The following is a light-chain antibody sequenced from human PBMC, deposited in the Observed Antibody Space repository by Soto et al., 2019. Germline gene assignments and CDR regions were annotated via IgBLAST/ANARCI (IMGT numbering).Light chain of an antibody. CDR3: QQLESYPST. Sequence: IQLTQSPSSLSASVGDRVTITCRASLGINRFLAWHQQKPGKAPKLLIYAASTLQSGVPSRFAGSGSGTDFTLTINSLQPEDFATYYCQQLESYPSTFGGGTKVDIK. J-gene: IGKJ4*01. CDR1: LGINRF. V-gene: IGKV1-9*01. CDR2: AAS.